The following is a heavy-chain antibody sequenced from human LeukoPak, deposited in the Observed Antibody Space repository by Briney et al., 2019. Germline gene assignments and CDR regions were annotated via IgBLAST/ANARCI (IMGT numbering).Heavy chain of an antibody. CDR1: VGSISSYY. J-gene: IGHJ4*02. CDR2: IYYSGSA. V-gene: IGHV4-59*01. CDR3: ARLDFSIYLNDY. Sequence: SETLSLTCSLSVGSISSYYWSCLPQPPGEGREWIGYIYYSGSADYNPSLKSRVTISVDTSKNQFFLALYSVTAAETAVYYCARLDFSIYLNDYWGQGTLVTVSS. D-gene: IGHD4-11*01.